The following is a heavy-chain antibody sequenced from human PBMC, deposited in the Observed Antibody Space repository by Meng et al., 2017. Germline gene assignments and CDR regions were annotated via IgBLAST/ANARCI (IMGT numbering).Heavy chain of an antibody. D-gene: IGHD2-15*01. CDR3: AKEVDNWFDP. J-gene: IGHJ5*02. CDR2: IIPIFATA. V-gene: IGHV1-69*13. CDR1: GGTFSSYA. Sequence: QVKQVKAGAEVKKRGAAVKVSCKASGGTFSSYAISWVRQAPGQGLEWMGGIIPIFATANYAQKFQGRVTITADESTSTAYMELSSLRSEDTAVYYCAKEVDNWFDPWGQGTLVTVSS.